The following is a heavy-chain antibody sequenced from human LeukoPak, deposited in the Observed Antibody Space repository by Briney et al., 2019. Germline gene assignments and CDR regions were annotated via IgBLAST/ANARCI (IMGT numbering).Heavy chain of an antibody. V-gene: IGHV3-73*01. Sequence: GGSLRLSCAASGFTFCGSAMHWVRQASGKGLEWIGRIRSKANNYATTYAASVRGRFTISRDDSSDTAYLQMNSLKTEDTAVYYCTRGNCGSTSCWNSWGQGTLVTVSS. J-gene: IGHJ4*02. CDR2: IRSKANNYAT. CDR1: GFTFCGSA. CDR3: TRGNCGSTSCWNS. D-gene: IGHD2-2*01.